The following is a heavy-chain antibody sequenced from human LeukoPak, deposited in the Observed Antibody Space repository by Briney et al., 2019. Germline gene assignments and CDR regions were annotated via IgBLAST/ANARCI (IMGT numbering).Heavy chain of an antibody. CDR3: ASYLIGYSSSWYDDAFDI. D-gene: IGHD6-13*01. J-gene: IGHJ3*02. Sequence: GGSLRLSCAASGFTFSSYWMSWVRQAPGKGLEWVANIKQDGSEKYYVDSVKGRFTISRDNAKNSLYLQMNSLRAEDTAVYYCASYLIGYSSSWYDDAFDIWGQGTMVTVSS. CDR2: IKQDGSEK. V-gene: IGHV3-7*01. CDR1: GFTFSSYW.